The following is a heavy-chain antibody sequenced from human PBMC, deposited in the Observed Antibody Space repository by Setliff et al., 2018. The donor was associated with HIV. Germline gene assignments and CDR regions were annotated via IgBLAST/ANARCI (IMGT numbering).Heavy chain of an antibody. D-gene: IGHD4-17*01. CDR1: GASFSDYS. CDR3: ARHESTVTSDFDY. CDR2: INHSGST. V-gene: IGHV4-34*01. J-gene: IGHJ4*02. Sequence: PSETLSLTCAVYGASFSDYSWSWIRQPPGKGLEWIGEINHSGSTNYNPSLKTRVTISVDTSKNQFSLKLTSVTAADTAVYYCARHESTVTSDFDYWGQGTLVTVSS.